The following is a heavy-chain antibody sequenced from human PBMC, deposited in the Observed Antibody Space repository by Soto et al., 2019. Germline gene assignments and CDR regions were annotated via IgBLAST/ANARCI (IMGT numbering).Heavy chain of an antibody. J-gene: IGHJ6*03. V-gene: IGHV3-9*01. CDR2: ISWNSGSI. CDR1: GFTFDDYA. CDR3: AKDRGSGRYSYYYYMDV. D-gene: IGHD3-10*01. Sequence: PGGSLRLSCAASGFTFDDYAMHWVRQAPGKGLEWVSGISWNSGSIGYADSVKGRFTISRDNAKNSLYLQMSSLRAEDTALYYCAKDRGSGRYSYYYYMDVWGKGTTVTVSS.